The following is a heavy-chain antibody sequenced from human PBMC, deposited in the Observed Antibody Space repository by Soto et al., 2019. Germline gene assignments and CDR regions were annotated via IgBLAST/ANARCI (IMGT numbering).Heavy chain of an antibody. CDR3: ARAAFLTGYYSGYCDY. D-gene: IGHD3-9*01. CDR2: ISYDGSKI. CDR1: EFTFRNYG. Sequence: QVQLVESGGGVVQPGRSLRLSCTPSEFTFRNYGMHWVRQAPGKGLEWVAVISYDGSKIFYADSVKGRLAISRDNSKNMLYLQMISLRPEDTAVYYWARAAFLTGYYSGYCDYWGQGTLVTVSS. J-gene: IGHJ4*02. V-gene: IGHV3-30*03.